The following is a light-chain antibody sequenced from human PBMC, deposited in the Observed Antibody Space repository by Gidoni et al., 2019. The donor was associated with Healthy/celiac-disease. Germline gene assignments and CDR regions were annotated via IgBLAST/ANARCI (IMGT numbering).Light chain of an antibody. CDR2: GTS. J-gene: IGKJ4*01. Sequence: DIVLTQSPVTLSLSPGDRAPLSCRDSQSVSISYLPWYQQKPGQAPRLLIYGTSSRATRIPDRFSGSGSGTDFTLSIRRLEPEDFAVYYCQQYCSSRAFXGXTKVEIK. CDR3: QQYCSSRA. V-gene: IGKV3-20*01. CDR1: QSVSISY.